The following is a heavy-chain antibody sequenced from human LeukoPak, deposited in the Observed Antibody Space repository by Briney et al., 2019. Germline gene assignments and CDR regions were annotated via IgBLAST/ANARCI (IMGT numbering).Heavy chain of an antibody. J-gene: IGHJ4*02. CDR1: GYTFTNYA. Sequence: ASVKVSCKASGYTFTNYALHWVRQAPGRRLEWLGWTNGATGNTRFSQDFQDRLTITIDTSASTAYMELSSLRAEDTAVYYCARSPGGNARSFLDYWGQGTLVTVSS. CDR2: TNGATGNT. V-gene: IGHV1-3*02. D-gene: IGHD1-14*01. CDR3: ARSPGGNARSFLDY.